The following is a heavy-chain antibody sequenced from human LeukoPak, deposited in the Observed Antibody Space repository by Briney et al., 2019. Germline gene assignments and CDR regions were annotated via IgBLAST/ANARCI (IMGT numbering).Heavy chain of an antibody. CDR3: AIEDGSGRCLAY. CDR2: ISCDGTNK. J-gene: IGHJ4*02. CDR1: GFTFSSYA. Sequence: GGSLRLSCAASGFTFSSYAMHWLRQAPGKGLEGAAVISCDGTNKYYEDSVKGRFTISSVNSKNTLYVHMNTQTADDTAVDHVAIEDGSGRCLAYWGQGTLATVSS. D-gene: IGHD3-10*01. V-gene: IGHV3-30*04.